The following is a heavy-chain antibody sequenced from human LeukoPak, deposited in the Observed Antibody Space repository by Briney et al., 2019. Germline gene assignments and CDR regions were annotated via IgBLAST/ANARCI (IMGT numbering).Heavy chain of an antibody. J-gene: IGHJ4*02. CDR3: ARIPIVVITSGGY. V-gene: IGHV3-11*01. Sequence: GGSLRLSCAASGFTFSDYYMSWIRQAPGKGLEWVSYISSSGSTIYYAASVQGRFTISRDNSKNTLYLQMNSLRAEDTAVYYCARIPIVVITSGGYWGQETLVTVSS. CDR1: GFTFSDYY. D-gene: IGHD3-22*01. CDR2: ISSSGSTI.